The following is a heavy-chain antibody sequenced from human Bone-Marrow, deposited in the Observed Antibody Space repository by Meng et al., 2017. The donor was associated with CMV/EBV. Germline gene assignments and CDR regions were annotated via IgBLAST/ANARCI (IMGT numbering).Heavy chain of an antibody. D-gene: IGHD5-24*01. CDR2: IKRDGSER. V-gene: IGHV3-7*01. Sequence: GGSLRLSCAASGFTFSVYWMSWVRQAPGKGLEWVGNIKRDGSERYYADSVKGRFTISRDNAKNSLYLQMNSLRVEDTAIYYCVPDDFDYWGQGTLVTVS. CDR1: GFTFSVYW. CDR3: VPDDFDY. J-gene: IGHJ4*02.